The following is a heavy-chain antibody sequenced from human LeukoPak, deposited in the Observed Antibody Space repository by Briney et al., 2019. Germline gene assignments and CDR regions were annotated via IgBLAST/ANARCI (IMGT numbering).Heavy chain of an antibody. CDR3: ARDDDLHYYDFWSGYRTTNYYYYGMDV. V-gene: IGHV3-9*01. Sequence: SLRLSCAASGFTFDDYAMHWVRQAPGKGLEWVSGISWNSGSIGYADSVKGRFTISRDNAKNSLYLQMNSLRAEDTALYYCARDDDLHYYDFWSGYRTTNYYYYGMDVWGQGTTVTVSS. D-gene: IGHD3-3*01. CDR2: ISWNSGSI. CDR1: GFTFDDYA. J-gene: IGHJ6*02.